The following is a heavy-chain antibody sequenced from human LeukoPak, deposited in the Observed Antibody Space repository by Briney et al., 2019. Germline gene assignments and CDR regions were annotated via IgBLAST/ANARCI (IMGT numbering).Heavy chain of an antibody. CDR1: GFTFSSYA. V-gene: IGHV3-23*01. J-gene: IGHJ4*02. D-gene: IGHD4-17*01. Sequence: GGSLRLSCADSGFTFSSYAMSWVRQAPGKGLEWVSGISGSGGSTYYADSVKGRFTISRDNSKNTLYLQMNSLRAEDTVVYYCAKGDYGDYFYYFDYWGQGTLVTVSS. CDR2: ISGSGGST. CDR3: AKGDYGDYFYYFDY.